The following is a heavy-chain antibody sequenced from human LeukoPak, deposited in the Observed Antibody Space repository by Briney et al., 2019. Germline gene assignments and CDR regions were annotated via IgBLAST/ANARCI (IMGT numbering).Heavy chain of an antibody. D-gene: IGHD1-26*01. Sequence: GGSLRLSCGASGFTFSNYGMHWVRQAPGKGLEWVAFIRYDGRNKYYADSVKGRFTISRDNSKNTLYLQMNSLRPEDTAVYYCAKDSVRKSIVGPTTRGVNDYWGQGTLVTVSS. CDR3: AKDSVRKSIVGPTTRGVNDY. CDR2: IRYDGRNK. J-gene: IGHJ4*02. V-gene: IGHV3-30*02. CDR1: GFTFSNYG.